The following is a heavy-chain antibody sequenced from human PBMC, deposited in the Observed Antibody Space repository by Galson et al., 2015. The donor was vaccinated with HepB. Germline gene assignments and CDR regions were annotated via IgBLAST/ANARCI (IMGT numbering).Heavy chain of an antibody. Sequence: QSGAEVKKPGESLTISCKGSGYSFTSYWIGWGRQMPGKGLEWMGIIYPGHSDTRYSPSFQGQVTISAEKSISTAYLQWSSLKASDTAMYYCARAVAGREYYFDYWGQGTLVTVSS. CDR2: IYPGHSDT. D-gene: IGHD6-19*01. V-gene: IGHV5-51*03. J-gene: IGHJ4*02. CDR1: GYSFTSYW. CDR3: ARAVAGREYYFDY.